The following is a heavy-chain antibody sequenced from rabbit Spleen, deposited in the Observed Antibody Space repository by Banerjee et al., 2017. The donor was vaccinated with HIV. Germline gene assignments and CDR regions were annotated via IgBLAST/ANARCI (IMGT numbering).Heavy chain of an antibody. D-gene: IGHD4-1*01. CDR1: GFSFSDSYW. CDR2: INTATGKP. CDR3: ARDLAGAIGWNFYL. V-gene: IGHV1S45*01. Sequence: EESGGDLVKPEGSLTLTCTASGFSFSDSYWIWWVRQAPGKGLEWIACINTATGKPVYATWAKGRFTISTTSSTTVTLQMTSLTAADTATYFCARDLAGAIGWNFYLWGPGTLVTVS. J-gene: IGHJ4*01.